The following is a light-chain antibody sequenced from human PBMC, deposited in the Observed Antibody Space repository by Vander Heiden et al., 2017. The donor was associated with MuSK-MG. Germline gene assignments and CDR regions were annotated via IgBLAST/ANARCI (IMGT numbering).Light chain of an antibody. Sequence: DIQMTQSPSSLSASVGDRVTISCRASRGIITNLNWYQQRPGKAPNLLIYGASNLQSGVPSRFSGSGSETDFSLTINTLQPEDFATYHCQQCYGTPRTFGQGTKLXI. V-gene: IGKV1-39*01. CDR3: QQCYGTPRT. CDR2: GAS. CDR1: RGIITN. J-gene: IGKJ2*01.